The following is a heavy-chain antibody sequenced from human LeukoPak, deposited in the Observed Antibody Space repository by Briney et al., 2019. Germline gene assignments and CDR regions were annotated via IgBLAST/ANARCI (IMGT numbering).Heavy chain of an antibody. J-gene: IGHJ3*02. CDR2: LYSGGTT. Sequence: GGSLRLSCAASGFTVSSTYMSWVRQAPGKGLEWVSVLYSGGTTYYAEPVKGRFSISRDNSKSTLYLQMNSLRVEDTAVYYCTRDHCGNSGYDPYDAFDIWGQGTMVTVSS. CDR3: TRDHCGNSGYDPYDAFDI. D-gene: IGHD5-12*01. CDR1: GFTVSSTY. V-gene: IGHV3-66*01.